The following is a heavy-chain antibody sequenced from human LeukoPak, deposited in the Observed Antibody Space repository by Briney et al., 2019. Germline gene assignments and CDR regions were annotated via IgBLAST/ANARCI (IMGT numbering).Heavy chain of an antibody. CDR3: ARDLVCTVNCKDS. J-gene: IGHJ5*01. D-gene: IGHD3/OR15-3a*01. CDR2: GIPTLGIA. CDR1: GGTFSNDA. Sequence: SVKVSCKASGGTFSNDAISWVRQAPGQGLEWMGRGIPTLGIALYAQRFKGRVTITADKSTSTAYMELSSLTFEDTAVYFCARDLVCTVNCKDSWGRGTLVTVSS. V-gene: IGHV1-69*04.